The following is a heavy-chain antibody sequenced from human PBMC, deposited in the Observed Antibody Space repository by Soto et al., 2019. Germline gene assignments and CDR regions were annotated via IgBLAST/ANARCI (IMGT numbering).Heavy chain of an antibody. V-gene: IGHV1-69*06. CDR1: GGTFSSYA. CDR2: IIPIFGTA. D-gene: IGHD5-12*01. CDR3: ARATKMATINYFDY. Sequence: SVKVSCKASGGTFSSYAISWVRQAPGQGLEWMGGIIPIFGTANYAQKFQGRVTITADKSTSTAYMELSSLRSEDTAVYYCARATKMATINYFDYWGQGTLVTVYS. J-gene: IGHJ4*02.